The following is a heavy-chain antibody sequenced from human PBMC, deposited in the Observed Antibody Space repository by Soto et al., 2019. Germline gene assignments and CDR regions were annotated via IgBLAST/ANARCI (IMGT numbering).Heavy chain of an antibody. CDR1: GGSFSGYY. J-gene: IGHJ4*02. CDR2: INHSGST. V-gene: IGHV4-34*01. D-gene: IGHD5-12*01. Sequence: QVQLQQWGAGLLKPSETLSLTCAVYGGSFSGYYWSWIRQPPGKGGEWIGEINHSGSTNYNPSLKSRXXIXVXXSKVQFSRKLSSVTAADTAVYYCARGLGGYDPFDYWGQGTLVTVSS. CDR3: ARGLGGYDPFDY.